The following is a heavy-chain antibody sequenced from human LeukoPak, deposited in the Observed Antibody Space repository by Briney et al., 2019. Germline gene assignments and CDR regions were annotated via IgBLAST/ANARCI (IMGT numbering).Heavy chain of an antibody. J-gene: IGHJ4*02. V-gene: IGHV1-2*02. CDR1: GYTFTGQY. D-gene: IGHD5-12*01. CDR3: ARDSGDIVDYFDY. CDR2: INPNSGGT. Sequence: GASVKVSCKTSGYTFTGQYLHGVRQAPGQGREWMGWINPNSGGTKSAQKFQGRVIMTRDTSISTAYMELRSLSSDDTAVYYCARDSGDIVDYFDYWGQGTLAIVSS.